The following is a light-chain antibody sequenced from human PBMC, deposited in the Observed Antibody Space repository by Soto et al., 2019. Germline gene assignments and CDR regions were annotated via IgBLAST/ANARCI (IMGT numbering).Light chain of an antibody. J-gene: IGKJ1*01. CDR3: QQYGSSSWT. V-gene: IGKV3-20*01. CDR1: QSVSSSY. Sequence: EFVLTQSPGTLSLSPGDRATLSCSASQSVSSSYLAWYQQKPGQAPRLLIYGASSRATGIPDRFSGSGPGTDFTLTISRLEPEDFAVYYCQQYGSSSWTFGQGTKVDIK. CDR2: GAS.